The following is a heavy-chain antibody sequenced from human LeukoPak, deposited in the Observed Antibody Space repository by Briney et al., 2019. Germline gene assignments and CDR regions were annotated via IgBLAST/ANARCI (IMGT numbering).Heavy chain of an antibody. CDR1: GFTFSSYS. CDR3: ARDFGRDGYNYGGKNWFDP. J-gene: IGHJ5*02. Sequence: GGSLRLSCAASGFTFSSYSMQWVRQAPGKGPEWVAVISNDGSNRYYADSVKGRFTISRDNSKNTLYLQMNSLRAEDTALYYCARDFGRDGYNYGGKNWFDPWGQGTLVTVSS. CDR2: ISNDGSNR. D-gene: IGHD5-24*01. V-gene: IGHV3-30-3*01.